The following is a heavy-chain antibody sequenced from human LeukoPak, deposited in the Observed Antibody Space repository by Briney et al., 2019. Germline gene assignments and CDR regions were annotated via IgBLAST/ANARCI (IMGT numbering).Heavy chain of an antibody. J-gene: IGHJ4*02. CDR1: GGSISSGGYY. Sequence: SETLSLTCTVSGGSISSGGYYWSWIRQHPGKGLEWIGYIYYSGSTYYNPSPKSRVTISVDTSKNQFSLKLSSVTAADTAVYYCARGVGLGTYFDYWGQGTLVTVSS. D-gene: IGHD7-27*01. CDR2: IYYSGST. CDR3: ARGVGLGTYFDY. V-gene: IGHV4-31*03.